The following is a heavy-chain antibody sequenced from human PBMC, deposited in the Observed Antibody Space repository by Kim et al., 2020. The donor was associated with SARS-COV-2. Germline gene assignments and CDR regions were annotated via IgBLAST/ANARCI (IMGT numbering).Heavy chain of an antibody. Sequence: ASVKVSCKASGYTFSDYAIHWARQAPGQRLEWMGWINAGNGIAKYSQKFQDRVTITRDTSANTAYMEVSSLRSEDTAVYYCARVYCSSTSCQYYFDYWGQGTQVTVPS. J-gene: IGHJ4*02. CDR2: INAGNGIA. V-gene: IGHV1-3*01. CDR3: ARVYCSSTSCQYYFDY. D-gene: IGHD2-2*01. CDR1: GYTFSDYA.